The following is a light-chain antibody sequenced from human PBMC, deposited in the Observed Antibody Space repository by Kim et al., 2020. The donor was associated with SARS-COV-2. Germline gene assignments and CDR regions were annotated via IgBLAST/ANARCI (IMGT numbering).Light chain of an antibody. CDR1: QSVSSSY. CDR2: ATS. J-gene: IGKJ1*01. CDR3: QQYGSSPRT. Sequence: PGERATLSCRTSQSVSSSYFAWYQQKPGQAPRLLIYATSTRATGIPDRFSGSGSGTDFTLTISRLEPEDFAVYYCQQYGSSPRTFGHGTKV. V-gene: IGKV3-20*01.